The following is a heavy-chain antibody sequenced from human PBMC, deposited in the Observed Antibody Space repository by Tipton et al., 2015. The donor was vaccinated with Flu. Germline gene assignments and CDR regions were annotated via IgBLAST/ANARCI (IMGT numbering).Heavy chain of an antibody. J-gene: IGHJ4*02. CDR1: GDSIGSDYY. CDR2: ISSSGSTI. Sequence: LSLTCSVSGDSIGSDYYWGWIRQPPGKGLEWVSHISSSGSTINYADSVKGRFTISRDNAKNSLYLQMNSLRAEDTAVYYCARDKNEFHAFENWAQGTLVTVSS. D-gene: IGHD3-16*01. CDR3: ARDKNEFHAFEN. V-gene: IGHV3-11*04.